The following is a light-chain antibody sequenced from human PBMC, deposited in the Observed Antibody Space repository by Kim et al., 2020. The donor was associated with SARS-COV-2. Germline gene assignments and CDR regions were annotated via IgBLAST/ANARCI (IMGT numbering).Light chain of an antibody. V-gene: IGKV1-12*01. CDR1: QGIRDW. Sequence: AYVGDRVTITCRASQGIRDWLAWYQQKPGKAPKLLISAASSLQTGVPSRFSGSGYGTDFTLTISSLQPADFATYFCQQANSFPWTFGQGTKVDIK. CDR2: AAS. CDR3: QQANSFPWT. J-gene: IGKJ1*01.